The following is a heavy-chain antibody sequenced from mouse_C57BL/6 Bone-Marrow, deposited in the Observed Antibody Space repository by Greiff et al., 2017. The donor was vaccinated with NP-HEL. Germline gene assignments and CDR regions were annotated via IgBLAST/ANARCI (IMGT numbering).Heavy chain of an antibody. V-gene: IGHV14-4*01. CDR2: IDPENGDT. CDR1: GFNIKDDY. CDR3: TTLGYYGTPY. J-gene: IGHJ2*01. Sequence: VQLQQSGAELVRPGASVKLSCTASGFNIKDDYMHWVKQRPEQGLEWIGWIDPENGDTEYASKFQGKATITADTSSNTAYLQLSSLTSEDTAVYDCTTLGYYGTPYWGQGTTLTVSS. D-gene: IGHD1-1*01.